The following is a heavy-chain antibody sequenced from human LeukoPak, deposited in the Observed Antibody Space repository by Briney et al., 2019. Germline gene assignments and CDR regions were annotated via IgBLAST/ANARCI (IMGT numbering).Heavy chain of an antibody. V-gene: IGHV3-48*01. D-gene: IGHD3-16*01. CDR2: ISSSSSTI. Sequence: GGSLRLSCAASVFSFSSYGMSWVRQAPGKGLEWVSYISSSSSTIYYADTVKGRFTSSRDNAKNSLYLQMNSLRAEDTALYYCARDRLGAMLFFDSWGQGTLVTVSS. CDR1: VFSFSSYG. J-gene: IGHJ4*02. CDR3: ARDRLGAMLFFDS.